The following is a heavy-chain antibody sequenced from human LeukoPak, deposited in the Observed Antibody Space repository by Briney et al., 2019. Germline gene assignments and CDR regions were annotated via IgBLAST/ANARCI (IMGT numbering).Heavy chain of an antibody. J-gene: IGHJ6*03. Sequence: GGSLRLSCAASGFTFSRYWMSWVRQAPGKGLEWVANIKQDGSEKYYVDSVKGRFTISRDNAKNSLYLQMNSLRAEDTAVYYCARCKWEYYSYYMDVWGKGTTVTVSS. V-gene: IGHV3-7*01. CDR2: IKQDGSEK. CDR3: ARCKWEYYSYYMDV. CDR1: GFTFSRYW. D-gene: IGHD1-26*01.